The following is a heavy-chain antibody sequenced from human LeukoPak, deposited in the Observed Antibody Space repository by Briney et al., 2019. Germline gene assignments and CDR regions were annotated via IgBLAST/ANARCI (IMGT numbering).Heavy chain of an antibody. CDR1: GGSIDMTNY. J-gene: IGHJ4*02. CDR3: TRENRPFCPFAF. Sequence: PSGTLSLTCGVSGGSIDMTNYWSWVRQAPGRGLEWIGEIAHDGTTNYNASLRSRVAMSLDRANNQFSLSLTSVTGADTAVYYCTRENRPFCPFAFWGQGVLVTVS. CDR2: IAHDGTT. D-gene: IGHD2/OR15-2a*01. V-gene: IGHV4-4*02.